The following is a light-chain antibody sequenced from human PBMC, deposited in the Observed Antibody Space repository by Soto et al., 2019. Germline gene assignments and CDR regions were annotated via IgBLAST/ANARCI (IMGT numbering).Light chain of an antibody. V-gene: IGLV2-14*01. Sequence: QSVLTQPAYVSGSPGQSITISCTGTSSDVGDYNYVSWYQQYPGKAPKLMIYEVSNRPSGVSNRFSGSKSGNTASLTISGLQAEDEADYYCSSYTSTSTPVVFGTGTKVTVL. CDR3: SSYTSTSTPVV. CDR2: EVS. CDR1: SSDVGDYNY. J-gene: IGLJ1*01.